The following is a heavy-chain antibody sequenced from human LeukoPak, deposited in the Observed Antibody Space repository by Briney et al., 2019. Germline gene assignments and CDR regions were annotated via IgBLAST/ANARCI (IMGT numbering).Heavy chain of an antibody. D-gene: IGHD2-15*01. CDR2: IYYSGST. J-gene: IGHJ4*02. CDR1: GGSISSSSYY. V-gene: IGHV4-39*01. CDR3: AGQCSGGTCGFDY. Sequence: SETLSLTCTVSGGSISSSSYYWGWIRQPPGKGLEWIGSIYYSGSTYYNPSLKSRVTISVDTSKNQFSLKLSSVTAADTAVYYCAGQCSGGTCGFDYWGQGTLVTVSS.